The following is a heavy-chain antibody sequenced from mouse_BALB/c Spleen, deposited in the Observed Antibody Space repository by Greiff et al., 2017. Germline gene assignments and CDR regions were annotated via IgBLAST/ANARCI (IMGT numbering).Heavy chain of an antibody. CDR1: GYAFTNYL. V-gene: IGHV1-54*01. CDR2: INPGSGGT. Sequence: VQLQQSGAELVRPGTSVKVSCKASGYAFTNYLIEWVKQRPGQGLEWIGVINPGSGGTNYNEKFKGKATLTADKSSSTAYMQLSSRTSDDSAVYFCARHRGWYFDVWGAGTTVTVSS. CDR3: ARHRGWYFDV. J-gene: IGHJ1*01.